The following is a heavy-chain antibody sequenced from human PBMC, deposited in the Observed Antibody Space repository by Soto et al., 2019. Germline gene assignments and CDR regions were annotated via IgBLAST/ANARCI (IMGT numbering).Heavy chain of an antibody. CDR2: IYFTGNA. D-gene: IGHD6-25*01. CDR1: GGSITRSSYF. J-gene: IGHJ5*02. V-gene: IGHV4-39*01. CDR3: AGQAFTIAAASYGRSNWFDP. Sequence: SETLSLTCIVSGGSITRSSYFWGWVRQPPGKGLEWIGTIYFTGNAYYTPSLKSRLTMSIDTSKNEFSLRLNSVTAADTAVYYCAGQAFTIAAASYGRSNWFDPWGPGTLVTVSS.